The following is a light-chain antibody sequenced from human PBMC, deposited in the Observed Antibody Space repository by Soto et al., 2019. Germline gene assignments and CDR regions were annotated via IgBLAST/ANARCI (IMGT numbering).Light chain of an antibody. V-gene: IGKV3-20*01. Sequence: VSTQSTSTLSVSTGERDILSCRASQSVSSNVAWYQQKPGQAPRLLIYGASSRSSGIPDRFSGSGSGSDFTLTISRLEPEDFAVYYCQQYGSSITFGQGTRLEIK. CDR2: GAS. CDR1: QSVSSN. CDR3: QQYGSSIT. J-gene: IGKJ5*01.